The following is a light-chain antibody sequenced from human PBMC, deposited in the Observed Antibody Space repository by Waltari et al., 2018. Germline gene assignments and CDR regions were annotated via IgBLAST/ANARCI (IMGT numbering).Light chain of an antibody. Sequence: EIVLTQSPATLSLSPGERATLPCRASQSVSSYLALFQQKPGQAPRLLIYDASNRATGIPARFSGSGSGTDFTLTISSLEPEDFAVYYCQQRTNWPFTFGGGTKVEIK. CDR3: QQRTNWPFT. CDR1: QSVSSY. V-gene: IGKV3-11*01. J-gene: IGKJ4*01. CDR2: DAS.